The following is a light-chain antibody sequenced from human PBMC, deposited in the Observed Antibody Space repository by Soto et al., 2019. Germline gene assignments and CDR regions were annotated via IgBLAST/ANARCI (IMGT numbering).Light chain of an antibody. J-gene: IGKJ1*01. CDR3: QQRSDWPLT. CDR2: DAS. CDR1: QSVSSN. V-gene: IGKV3-11*01. Sequence: EIVMTQSPVTLSVSPGERATLSCRASQSVSSNLAWYQQKPGQAPRLLIYDASNRATGIPARFSGSGSGTDFILTISSLEPEDFAVYYCQQRSDWPLTFGQGTKVDIK.